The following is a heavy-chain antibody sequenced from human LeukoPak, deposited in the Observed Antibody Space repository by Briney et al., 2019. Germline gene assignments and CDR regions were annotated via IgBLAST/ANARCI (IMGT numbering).Heavy chain of an antibody. CDR2: ISSSGSTI. J-gene: IGHJ4*02. D-gene: IGHD3-9*01. Sequence: GGSLRLSCAASGFTFSDCYMSWIRQAPGKGLEWVSYISSSGSTIYYADSVKGRFTISRDNAKNSLYLQMNSLRAEDTAVYYCASHYDILTGSPTDWGQGTLVTVSS. CDR3: ASHYDILTGSPTD. V-gene: IGHV3-11*01. CDR1: GFTFSDCY.